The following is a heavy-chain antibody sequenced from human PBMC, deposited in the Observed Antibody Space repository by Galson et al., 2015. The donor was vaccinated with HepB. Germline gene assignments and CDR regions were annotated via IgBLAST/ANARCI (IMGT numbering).Heavy chain of an antibody. Sequence: SETLSLTCAVYGVSFSAYYWNWNRQPPGKGPEWIGEINRSGSPKYNPSLKSRVTISVDTSKKQFSLKLSSVTAADTAVYYCPYFFGSGSFFMDVWGQGTAVTVSS. V-gene: IGHV4-34*01. CDR3: PYFFGSGSFFMDV. J-gene: IGHJ6*02. D-gene: IGHD3-10*01. CDR2: INRSGSP. CDR1: GVSFSAYY.